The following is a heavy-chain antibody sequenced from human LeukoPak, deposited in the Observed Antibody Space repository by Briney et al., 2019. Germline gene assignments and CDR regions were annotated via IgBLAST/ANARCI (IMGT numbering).Heavy chain of an antibody. CDR1: GGTFSSYA. CDR2: MNPNSGNT. CDR3: ARIGTGIAVAGRGYYFDY. J-gene: IGHJ4*02. D-gene: IGHD6-19*01. Sequence: ASVKVSCKASGGTFSSYAISWVRQATGQGLEWMGWMNPNSGNTGYAQKFQGRVTMTRNTSISTAYMELSSLRSEDTAVYYCARIGTGIAVAGRGYYFDYWGQGTLVTVSS. V-gene: IGHV1-8*02.